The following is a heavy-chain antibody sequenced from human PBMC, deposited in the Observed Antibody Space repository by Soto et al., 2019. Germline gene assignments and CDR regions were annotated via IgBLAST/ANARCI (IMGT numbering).Heavy chain of an antibody. V-gene: IGHV4-31*03. Sequence: PSETLSLTCTVSGGSISSGGYYWSWIRQHPGKGLEWIGYIYYSGSTYYNPSLKSRVTISVDTSKNQFSLKLSSVTAADTAVYYCARSDVTIFGVVIKTDWFDPWGQGTLVTVSS. CDR2: IYYSGST. D-gene: IGHD3-3*01. CDR3: ARSDVTIFGVVIKTDWFDP. J-gene: IGHJ5*02. CDR1: GGSISSGGYY.